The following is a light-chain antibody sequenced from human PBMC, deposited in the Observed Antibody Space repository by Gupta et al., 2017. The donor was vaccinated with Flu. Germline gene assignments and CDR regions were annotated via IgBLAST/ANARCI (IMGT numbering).Light chain of an antibody. CDR3: NCPDSTNFHWV. CDR2: DKN. Sequence: GQTIRITWQGDSVRGHYGSWYQQKPGQAPILVMCDKNRRPSGTPDRFSGSNSGDMTAVTISGAQAEEEAVYYCNCPDSTNFHWVFGGGTRLTVL. J-gene: IGLJ3*02. CDR1: SVRGHY. V-gene: IGLV3-19*01.